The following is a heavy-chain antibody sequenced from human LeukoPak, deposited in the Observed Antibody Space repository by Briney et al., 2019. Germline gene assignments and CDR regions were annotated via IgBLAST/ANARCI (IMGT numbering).Heavy chain of an antibody. CDR3: ASVARGYFDY. J-gene: IGHJ4*02. CDR2: INHSGST. Sequence: SETLSLTCAVYGGSFSGHYWSWIRQPPGKGLEWIGEINHSGSTNYNPSLKSRVTISVDTSKNQFSLKLSSVTAADTAVYYCASVARGYFDYWGQGTLVTVSS. V-gene: IGHV4-34*01. D-gene: IGHD2-15*01. CDR1: GGSFSGHY.